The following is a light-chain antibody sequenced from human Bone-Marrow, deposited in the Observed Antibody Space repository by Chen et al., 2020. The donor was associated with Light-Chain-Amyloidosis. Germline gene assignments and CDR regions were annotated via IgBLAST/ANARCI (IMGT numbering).Light chain of an antibody. CDR3: RAADSSGTYDEI. Sequence: SYELTQPHSVSVSPGQTARITCSGDDLTTKYAYWYQQQPGQAPVLVINRDTERHSGIFERFARPSAGRTATVSNSGVQAEDEAVYHCRAADSSGTYDEICGGGTKLTVL. J-gene: IGLJ2*01. V-gene: IGLV3-25*03. CDR2: RDT. CDR1: DLTTKY.